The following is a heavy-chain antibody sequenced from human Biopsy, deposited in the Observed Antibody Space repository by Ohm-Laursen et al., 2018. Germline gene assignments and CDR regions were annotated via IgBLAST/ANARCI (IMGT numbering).Heavy chain of an antibody. D-gene: IGHD4-17*01. CDR3: ARDYYPYVDYLKDVPLCDS. J-gene: IGHJ4*02. Sequence: GSSVKVSCKASGYTFTTYGISWVRQAPGQGLEWMGWINTYSGNTNYGKKFHDRVIMTSDTSTSTAYLEHRSLRSDDTAVYYCARDYYPYVDYLKDVPLCDSWGQGTRVTVSS. CDR1: GYTFTTYG. CDR2: INTYSGNT. V-gene: IGHV1-18*01.